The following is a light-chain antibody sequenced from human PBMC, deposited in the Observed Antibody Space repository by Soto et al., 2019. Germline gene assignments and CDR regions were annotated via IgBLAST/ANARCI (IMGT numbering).Light chain of an antibody. V-gene: IGLV2-14*01. CDR3: SSCTRSSTFV. CDR1: SSDVGAYNS. Sequence: QSVLTQPASVSGSPGQSITISCTGTSSDVGAYNSVSWYQQEPGKAPRLLIYEVTNRPSGVSSRFSGSKSANTASLTISGLQADDEADYYCSSCTRSSTFVFGTGTKVTVL. CDR2: EVT. J-gene: IGLJ1*01.